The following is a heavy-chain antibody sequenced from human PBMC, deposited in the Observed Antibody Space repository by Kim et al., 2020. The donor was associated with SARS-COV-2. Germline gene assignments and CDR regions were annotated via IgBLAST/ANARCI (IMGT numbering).Heavy chain of an antibody. Sequence: GESLKISCKGSGYSFTSYWIGWVRQMPGKGLEWMGIIYPGDSDTGYSPSFQGQVTISADKSISTAYLQWSSLKASDTAMYYCARHPEPHYYGSGSYPFNWFDPWGQGTLVTVSS. CDR3: ARHPEPHYYGSGSYPFNWFDP. J-gene: IGHJ5*02. V-gene: IGHV5-51*01. CDR1: GYSFTSYW. D-gene: IGHD3-10*01. CDR2: IYPGDSDT.